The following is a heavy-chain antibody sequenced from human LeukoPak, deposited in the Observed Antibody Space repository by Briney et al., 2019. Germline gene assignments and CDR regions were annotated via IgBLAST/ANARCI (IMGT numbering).Heavy chain of an antibody. CDR3: ARGGGLDV. J-gene: IGHJ6*02. D-gene: IGHD3-16*01. Sequence: GGSLRLSCTASGFIFSSYWMTWVRQAPGKGLEWVASINHNGNVNYYVDSVKGRFTISRDNAKNSLYLQMSNLRAEDTAVYFCARGGGLDVWGQGATVTVSS. CDR2: INHNGNVN. CDR1: GFIFSSYW. V-gene: IGHV3-7*03.